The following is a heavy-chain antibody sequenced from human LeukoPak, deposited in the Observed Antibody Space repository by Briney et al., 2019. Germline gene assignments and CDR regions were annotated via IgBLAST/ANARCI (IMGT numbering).Heavy chain of an antibody. CDR3: AVVVVAATPSPRPDAFDI. CDR1: GYTFTGYY. CDR2: INPNSGGT. D-gene: IGHD2-15*01. V-gene: IGHV1-2*02. Sequence: ASVKVSCKASGYTFTGYYMHWVRQAPGQGLEWMGWINPNSGGTNYAQKFQGRVTMTRDTSISTAYMELSRLRSDDTAVYYCAVVVVAATPSPRPDAFDIWGQGTMVTVSS. J-gene: IGHJ3*02.